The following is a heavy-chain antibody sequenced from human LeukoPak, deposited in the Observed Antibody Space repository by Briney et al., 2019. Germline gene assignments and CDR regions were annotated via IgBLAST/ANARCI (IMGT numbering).Heavy chain of an antibody. V-gene: IGHV1-46*01. CDR3: ARDQEGFDY. Sequence: ASVKVSCKASGYTFTSNYIHWVRQAPRQGLEWMGMIYPRDGSTSYAQKFQGRVTVTRDTSTSTVHMELSGLRSEDTAVYYCARDQEGFDYWGQGTLVTVSS. J-gene: IGHJ4*02. CDR2: IYPRDGST. CDR1: GYTFTSNY.